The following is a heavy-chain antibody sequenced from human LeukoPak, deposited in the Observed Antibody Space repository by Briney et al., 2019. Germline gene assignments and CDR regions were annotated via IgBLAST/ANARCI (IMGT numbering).Heavy chain of an antibody. J-gene: IGHJ5*02. V-gene: IGHV1-18*01. D-gene: IGHD1-1*01. CDR1: GGTFSSYA. CDR3: ARDQRRRGGWFDP. CDR2: ISAYNGNT. Sequence: ASVKVSCKASGGTFSSYAISWVRQAPGQGREWMGWISAYNGNTNYAQKLQGRVTMTTDTSTSTAYMELRSLRSDDTAVYYCARDQRRRGGWFDPWGQGTLVTVSS.